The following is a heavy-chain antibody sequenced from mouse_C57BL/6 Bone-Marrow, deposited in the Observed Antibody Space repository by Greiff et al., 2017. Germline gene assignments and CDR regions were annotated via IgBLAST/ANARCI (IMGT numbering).Heavy chain of an antibody. V-gene: IGHV1-59*01. CDR1: GYTFTSYW. D-gene: IGHD1-2*01. CDR3: ARGEHDDGAWLAY. J-gene: IGHJ3*01. CDR2: IYPSGGYT. Sequence: QVQLQQPGAELVRPGASVKLSCKASGYTFTSYWIRWVKQRPGQGLEWIGVIYPSGGYTNYNQKFKGKATLTVDTSSSTAYMQLGSLTSEDAAVYDCARGEHDDGAWLAYWGQGTLVTVSA.